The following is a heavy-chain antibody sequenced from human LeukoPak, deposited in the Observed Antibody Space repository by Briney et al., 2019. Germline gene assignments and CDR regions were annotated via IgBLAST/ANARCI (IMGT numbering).Heavy chain of an antibody. CDR3: ARVGYCSGGSCYSDYYYGMDV. D-gene: IGHD2-15*01. V-gene: IGHV4-59*01. J-gene: IGHJ6*02. CDR2: IYFSGST. Sequence: SETLSLTCTVSGVSISSYYWSWIRQPPGKGLEWIGYIYFSGSTNYNPSLKSRVTISVDTSKNQFSLKLSSVTAADTAVYYCARVGYCSGGSCYSDYYYGMDVWGQGTTVTVSS. CDR1: GVSISSYY.